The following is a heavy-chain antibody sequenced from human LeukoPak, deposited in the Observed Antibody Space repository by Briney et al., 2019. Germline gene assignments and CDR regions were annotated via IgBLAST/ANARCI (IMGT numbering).Heavy chain of an antibody. D-gene: IGHD3-9*01. V-gene: IGHV3-23*01. CDR3: ARDRAGYIGRDAFDI. Sequence: PGGSLRLSCAASGFTFSSYAMNWVRQAPGKGLEWVSVLSGSGGGTYYADSVKGRFTISRDNSKNTLYLQMNSLRAEDTAVYYCARDRAGYIGRDAFDIWGQGTMVTVSS. CDR1: GFTFSSYA. J-gene: IGHJ3*02. CDR2: LSGSGGGT.